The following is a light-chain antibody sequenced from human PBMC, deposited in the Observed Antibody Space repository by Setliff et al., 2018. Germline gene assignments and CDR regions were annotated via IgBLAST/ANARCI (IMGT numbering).Light chain of an antibody. CDR3: CSYTPTMGVV. CDR1: SSDIGRYDF. CDR2: SVN. Sequence: QSVLTQPASVSGSPAQSITISCTGTSSDIGRYDFVSWYQHLPGKAPQLLIFSVNNRPSQISDRFSASKSGDTASLTISGLQAEDEAVYYCCSYTPTMGVVFGGGTQLTV. J-gene: IGLJ2*01. V-gene: IGLV2-14*03.